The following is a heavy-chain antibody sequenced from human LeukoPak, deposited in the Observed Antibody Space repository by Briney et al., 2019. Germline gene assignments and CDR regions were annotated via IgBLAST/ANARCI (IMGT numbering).Heavy chain of an antibody. CDR2: ISGSGGST. J-gene: IGHJ4*02. D-gene: IGHD3-3*01. Sequence: GGSLRPSCAASGFTFSNYAINWVRQAPGKGLEWVSSISGSGGSTYCADSVKGRFTISRDNSKNTLYLQMNSLRAEDTAVYYCAKVFDYDFWSGYYGYFDYWGQGTLVTVSS. CDR1: GFTFSNYA. CDR3: AKVFDYDFWSGYYGYFDY. V-gene: IGHV3-23*01.